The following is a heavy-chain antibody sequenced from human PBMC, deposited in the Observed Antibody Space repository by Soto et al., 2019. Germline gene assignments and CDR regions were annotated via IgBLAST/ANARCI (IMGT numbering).Heavy chain of an antibody. D-gene: IGHD3-9*01. Sequence: SETLSLTCTVSGGSVSSSSYYWGWVRQPPGKGLEWIGSVYYSGSTYYNPSLESRVTISVDKSKNQFSLKLMSLSAADTAVYYCGGLEGLATISYYFDYWGQGALVTVS. CDR2: VYYSGST. J-gene: IGHJ4*02. CDR1: GGSVSSSSYY. V-gene: IGHV4-39*01. CDR3: GGLEGLATISYYFDY.